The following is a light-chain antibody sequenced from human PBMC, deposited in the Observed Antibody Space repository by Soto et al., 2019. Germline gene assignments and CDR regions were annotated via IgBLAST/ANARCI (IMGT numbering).Light chain of an antibody. Sequence: SYELTQPSSVSVSPGQTARITCSGDGLAKKYARWFQQNAGQAPILLLYKDRERPPGIPERFSGSSSGTTVTLTISGAQVEDEADYYCFSAADTNRVIFGGGTKLTVL. CDR2: KDR. V-gene: IGLV3-27*01. CDR1: GLAKKY. J-gene: IGLJ2*01. CDR3: FSAADTNRVI.